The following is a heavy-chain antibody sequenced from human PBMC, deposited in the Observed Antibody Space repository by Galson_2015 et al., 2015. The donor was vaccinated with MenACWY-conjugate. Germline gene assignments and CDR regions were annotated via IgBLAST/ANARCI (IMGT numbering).Heavy chain of an antibody. Sequence: SLRLSCAASGFTFSSYAMHWVRQAPGKGLEWVAVISYDGSNKYYADSVKGRFTISRDNSKNTLYLQMNSLRAEDTAVYYCARDRGYSSGWYGGESDYWGQGTLVTVSS. CDR2: ISYDGSNK. CDR3: ARDRGYSSGWYGGESDY. V-gene: IGHV3-30*04. D-gene: IGHD6-19*01. J-gene: IGHJ4*02. CDR1: GFTFSSYA.